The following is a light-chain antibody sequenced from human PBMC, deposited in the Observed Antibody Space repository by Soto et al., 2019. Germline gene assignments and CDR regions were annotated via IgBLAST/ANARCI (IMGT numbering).Light chain of an antibody. CDR3: CSYAGSSNPRV. J-gene: IGLJ2*01. Sequence: QSVLTQPASVSGSPGQSITISCTGTSSDVGSYNLVSWYQQHPGKAPKLMIYEGSKRPSGVSNRFSGSKSGNTASLTISGLQAEDEADYYCCSYAGSSNPRVFGGGTKLTVL. CDR1: SSDVGSYNL. V-gene: IGLV2-23*01. CDR2: EGS.